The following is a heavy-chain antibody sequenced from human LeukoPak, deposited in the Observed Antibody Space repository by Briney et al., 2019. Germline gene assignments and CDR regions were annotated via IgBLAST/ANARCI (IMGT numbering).Heavy chain of an antibody. V-gene: IGHV1-2*02. J-gene: IGHJ3*02. Sequence: ASVKVSCKASGYTFTGYYMHWVRQAPGQGLEWMGWINPNSGGTNYAQKFQGRVTMTRDTSISTAYMELSRLRSDDTAVYYCATKDVTRPRYDYVWGSYRRDAFDIWGQGKMVTVSS. CDR3: ATKDVTRPRYDYVWGSYRRDAFDI. CDR2: INPNSGGT. D-gene: IGHD3-16*02. CDR1: GYTFTGYY.